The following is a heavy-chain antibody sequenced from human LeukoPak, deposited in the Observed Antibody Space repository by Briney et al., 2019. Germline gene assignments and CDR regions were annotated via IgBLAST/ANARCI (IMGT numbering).Heavy chain of an antibody. J-gene: IGHJ3*02. D-gene: IGHD3-22*01. Sequence: SETLSLTCTVSGGSISSYDWSWIRQPPGKGLEWIGYIYYSGSTNYNPSLKSRVTISVDTSKNQFSLKLSSVTAADTAVYYCARDTYYYDSSGQDGAFDIWGQGTMVTVPS. CDR2: IYYSGST. V-gene: IGHV4-59*01. CDR3: ARDTYYYDSSGQDGAFDI. CDR1: GGSISSYD.